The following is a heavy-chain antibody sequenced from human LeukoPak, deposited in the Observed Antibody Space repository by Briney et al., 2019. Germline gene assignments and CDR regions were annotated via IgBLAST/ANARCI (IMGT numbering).Heavy chain of an antibody. V-gene: IGHV4-59*01. J-gene: IGHJ3*02. Sequence: SETLSLTCTVAGGSFGTDSWNWIRQPPGKELEWIGYIYYSGSTKYKPSLKSRVTLSVDTSTNQFSLKLYSVTAADTAVYYCARAVGYCTSSACYDNAFDIWGQGTMVTVS. CDR2: IYYSGST. CDR3: ARAVGYCTSSACYDNAFDI. D-gene: IGHD2-2*01. CDR1: GGSFGTDS.